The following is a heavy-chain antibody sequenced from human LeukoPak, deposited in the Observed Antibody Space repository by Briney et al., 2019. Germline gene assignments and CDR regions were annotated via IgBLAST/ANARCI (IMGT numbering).Heavy chain of an antibody. J-gene: IGHJ4*02. D-gene: IGHD3-22*01. Sequence: PSETLSLTCAVYGGSFSGYYWSWIRQPPGKGLEWIGGINHSGSTNYNPSLKSRVTISVDTSKNQFSLKLSSVTAADTAVYYCARGGFRHYYDSSGYYDYWGQGTLVTVSS. V-gene: IGHV4-34*01. CDR3: ARGGFRHYYDSSGYYDY. CDR1: GGSFSGYY. CDR2: INHSGST.